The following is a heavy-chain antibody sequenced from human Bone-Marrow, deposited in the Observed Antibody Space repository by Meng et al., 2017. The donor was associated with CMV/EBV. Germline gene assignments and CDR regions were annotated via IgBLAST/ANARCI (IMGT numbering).Heavy chain of an antibody. CDR1: GGSFSGYY. CDR2: INHSGST. D-gene: IGHD3-3*01. V-gene: IGHV4-34*01. J-gene: IGHJ6*02. Sequence: GSLRLSCAVYGGSFSGYYWSWIRQPPGKGLEWIGEINHSGSTNYNPSLKSRVTISVDTSKNQFSLKLSSVTAADTAVYYCARDGDYDFWSGYYTLLGYYYGMDVWGQGTTVTVSS. CDR3: ARDGDYDFWSGYYTLLGYYYGMDV.